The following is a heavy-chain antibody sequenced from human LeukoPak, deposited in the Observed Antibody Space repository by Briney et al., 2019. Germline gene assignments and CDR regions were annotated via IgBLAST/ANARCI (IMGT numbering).Heavy chain of an antibody. Sequence: PSETLSLTCAVSGDSISSSNWWNWVRQPPGKGLEWIGETHHSGSTHYNPSLKSGVTISVDKSKNQFSLKLNSVTAADTAVYYCARLHSSGYYSISGGAFDIWGQGTMVTVSS. CDR1: GDSISSSNW. D-gene: IGHD3-22*01. V-gene: IGHV4-4*02. CDR2: THHSGST. J-gene: IGHJ3*02. CDR3: ARLHSSGYYSISGGAFDI.